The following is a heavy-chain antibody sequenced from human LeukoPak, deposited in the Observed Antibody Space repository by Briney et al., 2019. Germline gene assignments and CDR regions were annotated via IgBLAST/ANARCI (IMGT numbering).Heavy chain of an antibody. V-gene: IGHV4-39*01. J-gene: IGHJ6*03. D-gene: IGHD2-2*01. CDR2: IYYSGRT. CDR1: GGSISTSLYY. CDR3: ARRYCSGADCYGGDSYYYMDV. Sequence: SETLSLTCSVSGGSISTSLYYWGWIRQPPGKGLEWIGSIYYSGRTYYNPSLKSRVTISVDTSKNQFTLRLTSVTAADTAVYYCARRYCSGADCYGGDSYYYMDVWGKGTTVTISS.